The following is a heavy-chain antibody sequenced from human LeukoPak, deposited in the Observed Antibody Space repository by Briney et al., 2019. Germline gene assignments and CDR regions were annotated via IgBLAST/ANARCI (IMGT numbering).Heavy chain of an antibody. D-gene: IGHD3-3*01. CDR3: ARGAEYYAIWRGYAGYSDY. CDR2: IYHRGST. CDR1: GYSISNGYY. V-gene: IGHV4-38-2*02. Sequence: SETLSLTCTVSGYSISNGYYWGWIRQPPGKGLEWVGSIYHRGSTYYNPSLRSRVTRSLDRSKKKSSLKLTSVTAADTAVYFCARGAEYYAIWRGYAGYSDYWGQGISVTVSS. J-gene: IGHJ4*02.